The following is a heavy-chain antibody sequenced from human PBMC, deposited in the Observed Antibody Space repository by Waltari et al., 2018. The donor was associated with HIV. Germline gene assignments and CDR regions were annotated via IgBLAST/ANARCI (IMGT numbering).Heavy chain of an antibody. CDR2: ISGSGGST. CDR3: AKDPMDIVATINYYGMDV. D-gene: IGHD5-12*01. Sequence: EVQLLESGGGLVQPGGSLRLSCAASGFTFSSYAMSWVRLAPGKGLEWVSAISGSGGSTYYADSVKGRFTISRDNSKNTLYLQMNSLRAEDTAVYYCAKDPMDIVATINYYGMDVWGQGTTVTVSS. J-gene: IGHJ6*02. V-gene: IGHV3-23*01. CDR1: GFTFSSYA.